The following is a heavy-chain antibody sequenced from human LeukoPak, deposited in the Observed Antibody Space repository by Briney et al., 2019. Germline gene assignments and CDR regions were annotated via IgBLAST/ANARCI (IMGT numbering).Heavy chain of an antibody. V-gene: IGHV3-23*01. CDR1: GFTFSSYA. Sequence: PGGSLRLSCAASGFTFSSYAMSWVRQAPGKGLEWVSAISGSGGSPYYADSVKGRFTISRDNSKNTLYLQMNSLRAEDTAVYYCAKVRPVYYYDSSGYYLYFDYWGQGTLVTVSS. J-gene: IGHJ4*02. CDR3: AKVRPVYYYDSSGYYLYFDY. CDR2: ISGSGGSP. D-gene: IGHD3-22*01.